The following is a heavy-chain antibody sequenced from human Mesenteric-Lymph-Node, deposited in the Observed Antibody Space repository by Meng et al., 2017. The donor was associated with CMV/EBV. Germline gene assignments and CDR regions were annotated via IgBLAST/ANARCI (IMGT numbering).Heavy chain of an antibody. Sequence: SVKVSCKASGGTFSNYAITWVRQVPGQGLEWMGGIIPMFGGPSYAEKFQDRLTITTDASTSTAYMELTSLRSEDTAIYFCAREGGSGGPIQVGAYRRGWFDPWGQGTLVTVSS. D-gene: IGHD3-16*01. CDR2: IIPMFGGP. V-gene: IGHV1-69*05. CDR3: AREGGSGGPIQVGAYRRGWFDP. CDR1: GGTFSNYA. J-gene: IGHJ5*02.